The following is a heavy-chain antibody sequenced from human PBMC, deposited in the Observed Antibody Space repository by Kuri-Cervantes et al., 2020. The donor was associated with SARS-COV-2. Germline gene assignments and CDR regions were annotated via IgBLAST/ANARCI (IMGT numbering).Heavy chain of an antibody. J-gene: IGHJ3*02. V-gene: IGHV4-59*11. CDR1: GGSISRHY. CDR3: ASQVTIFGVEYDAFDI. CDR2: IYYGGST. Sequence: SETLSLTCTVSGGSISRHYWSWIRQPPGKGLEWIGYIYYGGSTNYNPSLKNRVTISIDTSKNQFSLMLSSMTAADTAVYYCASQVTIFGVEYDAFDIWGQGTTVTVSS. D-gene: IGHD3-3*01.